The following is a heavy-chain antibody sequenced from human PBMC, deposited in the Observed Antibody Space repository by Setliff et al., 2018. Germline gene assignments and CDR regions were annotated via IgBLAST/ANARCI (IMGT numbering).Heavy chain of an antibody. CDR2: ISAYSGKA. CDR3: ARLVRYCTTIACHRTLGEEV. D-gene: IGHD2-8*01. J-gene: IGHJ4*02. V-gene: IGHV1-18*01. Sequence: ASVKVSCKASGYILNSYGITWVRQAPGQGLEWMGWISAYSGKAYYAQKLQDRATMTTDTSTGTAYMELKDLTSDDTALYYCARLVRYCTTIACHRTLGEEVWGQGTLVTVSS. CDR1: GYILNSYG.